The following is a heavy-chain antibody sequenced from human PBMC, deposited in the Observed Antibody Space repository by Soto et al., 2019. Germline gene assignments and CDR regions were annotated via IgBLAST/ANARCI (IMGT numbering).Heavy chain of an antibody. CDR1: GGSIGSDDYY. V-gene: IGHV4-39*01. CDR3: ATYHGF. D-gene: IGHD3-16*01. J-gene: IGHJ4*02. CDR2: IHYSGST. Sequence: QLQLQESGPGLVKPSETLSLTCTVSGGSIGSDDYYWGWIRQPPGKVLEWIGSIHYSGSTYYTPSLKSRFTISVDTSKNQFSLNLSSVTAADTAVYYCATYHGFWGQGTLVTVSS.